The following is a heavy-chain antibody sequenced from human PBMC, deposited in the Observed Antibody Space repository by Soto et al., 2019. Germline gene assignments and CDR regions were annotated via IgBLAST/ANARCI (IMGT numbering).Heavy chain of an antibody. CDR1: GGTFSSYA. CDR3: VLWSGYYTVNWFDP. D-gene: IGHD3-3*01. V-gene: IGHV1-69*13. CDR2: IIPIFGTA. Sequence: SVKVSCKASGGTFSSYAISWVRQAPGQGLEWMGGIIPIFGTANYARKFQGRVTITADESTSTAYMELSSLRSEDTAVYYCVLWSGYYTVNWFDPWGQGTLVTVSS. J-gene: IGHJ5*02.